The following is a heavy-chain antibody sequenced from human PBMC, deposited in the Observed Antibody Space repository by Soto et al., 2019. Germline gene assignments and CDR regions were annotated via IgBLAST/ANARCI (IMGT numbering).Heavy chain of an antibody. CDR3: ARDRGSSGWYAGGGFDP. J-gene: IGHJ5*02. CDR2: ISSSSGNK. Sequence: EVQLVESGGGLVKPGGSLRLSCAASGFTFSSYSMNWVRQAPGKGLEWVSCISSSSGNKYYADSVKGRFTISRDNAKNSLYLQMNSLRAEDTAVYYCARDRGSSGWYAGGGFDPWGQGTLVTVSS. CDR1: GFTFSSYS. D-gene: IGHD6-19*01. V-gene: IGHV3-21*01.